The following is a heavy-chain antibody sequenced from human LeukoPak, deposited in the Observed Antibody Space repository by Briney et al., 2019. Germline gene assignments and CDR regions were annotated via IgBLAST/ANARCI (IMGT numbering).Heavy chain of an antibody. CDR3: ARDPTRVREGVHYYYYMDV. J-gene: IGHJ6*03. CDR1: GFPFSSYW. CDR2: IKQDGGET. Sequence: PGGSLRLSCAASGFPFSSYWMAWVRQAPGKGLEWVASIKQDGGETFYVDSVKGRFTISRDNAKNSLYLQMNSLRAENTAVYYCARDPTRVREGVHYYYYMDVWGKGTTVTVSS. D-gene: IGHD4-17*01. V-gene: IGHV3-7*01.